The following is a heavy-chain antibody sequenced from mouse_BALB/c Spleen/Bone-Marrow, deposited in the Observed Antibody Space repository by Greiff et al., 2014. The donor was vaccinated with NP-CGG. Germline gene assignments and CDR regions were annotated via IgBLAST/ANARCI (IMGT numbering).Heavy chain of an antibody. J-gene: IGHJ3*01. D-gene: IGHD1-1*02. CDR1: GYTFSRYW. CDR3: ESFYGRFAY. V-gene: IGHV1-9*01. Sequence: VQLVESGAGLMKPGASVKISCKATGYTFSRYWMAWVSQTPGHGLEWVGEILLGGGCTNYKERVKGKATFSADTASNTPYMQISTLTFEGAAVYYGESFYGRFAYWGQGTPVTVSA. CDR2: ILLGGGCT.